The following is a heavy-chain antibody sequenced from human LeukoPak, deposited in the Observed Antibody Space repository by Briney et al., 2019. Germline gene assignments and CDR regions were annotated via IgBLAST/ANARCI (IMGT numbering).Heavy chain of an antibody. Sequence: GASVKVSCKASGGTFSSYAISWVRQAPGQGLEWMGGIIPIFGTANYAQKFQGRVTITADESTSTAYMELSSLRSEDTAVYYCARYLRGARDAFDIWGQGTMVTVSS. CDR3: ARYLRGARDAFDI. V-gene: IGHV1-69*13. CDR2: IIPIFGTA. J-gene: IGHJ3*02. CDR1: GGTFSSYA. D-gene: IGHD1-26*01.